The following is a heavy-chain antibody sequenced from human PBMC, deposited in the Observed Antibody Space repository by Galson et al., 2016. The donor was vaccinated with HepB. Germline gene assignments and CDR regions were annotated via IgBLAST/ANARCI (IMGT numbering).Heavy chain of an antibody. CDR3: ARDLRSPVDH. J-gene: IGHJ1*01. CDR1: GASISSSSW. D-gene: IGHD3-3*01. CDR2: VYLGGST. Sequence: ETLSLTCGVSGASISSSSWWSWVSQTPGKGLEWIGEVYLGGSTNYNPSLRSRATISLDKSRSQFSLNLTSVTAADTAMYYCARDLRSPVDHWGQGTLVTVSS. V-gene: IGHV4-4*02.